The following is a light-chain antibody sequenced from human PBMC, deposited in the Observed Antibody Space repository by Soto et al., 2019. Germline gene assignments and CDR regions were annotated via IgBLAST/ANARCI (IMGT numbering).Light chain of an antibody. Sequence: DIQMTQSPSTLSGSVGDRVTITCGASQTISSWLAWYQQKPGKAPKLLIYKASTLKSGVPSRFSGSGSGTEFNFTITGLQPDDFATYFCQQYYTYSTFGQGTRLEIK. V-gene: IGKV1-5*03. CDR2: KAS. CDR1: QTISSW. CDR3: QQYYTYST. J-gene: IGKJ5*01.